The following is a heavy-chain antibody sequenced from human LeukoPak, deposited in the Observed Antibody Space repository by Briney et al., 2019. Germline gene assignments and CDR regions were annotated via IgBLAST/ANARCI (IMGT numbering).Heavy chain of an antibody. Sequence: ASVKVSCKASGYTFTSYDINWVRQATGQGLEWMGWMNPNSGNTGYAQKFQGRVTMTRNTSISTAYMELSSLRSEDTAVYYCARGPPVTIFGVVIMGGGPFDPWGQGTLVTVSS. D-gene: IGHD3-3*01. CDR2: MNPNSGNT. CDR1: GYTFTSYD. J-gene: IGHJ5*02. V-gene: IGHV1-8*01. CDR3: ARGPPVTIFGVVIMGGGPFDP.